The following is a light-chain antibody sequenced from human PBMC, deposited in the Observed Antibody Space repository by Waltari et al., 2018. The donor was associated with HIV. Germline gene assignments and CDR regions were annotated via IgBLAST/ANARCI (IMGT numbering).Light chain of an antibody. CDR1: QSLLFRSNNQNF. Sequence: DIVVTQSPDSLAVSLGERATINCKSNQSLLFRSNNQNFLAWYQHKPGQPPKLLIYWASTREYGVPDRFSGSGSGTDFTLTISSLQAEDVAVYYCQQYYSTPSRYTFGQGTKLEIK. J-gene: IGKJ2*01. V-gene: IGKV4-1*01. CDR3: QQYYSTPSRYT. CDR2: WAS.